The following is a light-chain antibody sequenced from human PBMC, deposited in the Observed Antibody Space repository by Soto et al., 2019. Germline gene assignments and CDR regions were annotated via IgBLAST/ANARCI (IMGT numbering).Light chain of an antibody. CDR2: ATS. V-gene: IGKV3-20*01. CDR3: HQHGDSPST. Sequence: EIVLTQSPGTLSLSPGDRATLSCRASQPVGSAYLAWYRQTLGQAPRPLIYATSSRATGISDRFSGSGSGTEFTLTISRLEPEDFATYYCHQHGDSPSTFGQGTKVEIK. J-gene: IGKJ1*01. CDR1: QPVGSAY.